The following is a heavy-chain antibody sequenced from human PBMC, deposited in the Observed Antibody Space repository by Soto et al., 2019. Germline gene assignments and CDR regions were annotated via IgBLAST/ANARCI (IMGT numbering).Heavy chain of an antibody. CDR1: GFTFSSYA. D-gene: IGHD6-13*01. CDR3: ARGRIAAAGKYFDY. V-gene: IGHV3-30-3*01. Sequence: QVQLVESGGGVVQPGRSLRLSCAASGFTFSSYAMHWVRQAPGKGLEWVAVISYDGSNKYYADSVKGRFTISRDNSKNTLYLQMNSLRAEDTAVYYWARGRIAAAGKYFDYWGQGTLVTVSS. J-gene: IGHJ4*02. CDR2: ISYDGSNK.